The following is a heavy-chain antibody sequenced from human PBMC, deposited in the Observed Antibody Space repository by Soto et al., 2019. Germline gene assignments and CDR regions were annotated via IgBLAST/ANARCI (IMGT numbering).Heavy chain of an antibody. J-gene: IGHJ4*02. Sequence: SETLSLTCAVYGGSFSGYYWSWIRQPPGKGLEWIGEIYHSGSTNYNPSLKSRVTISVDKSKNQFSLKLSSVTAADTAVYYCARYNAASGTNSFDYWGRGALVTVSS. D-gene: IGHD6-13*01. CDR2: IYHSGST. V-gene: IGHV4-34*01. CDR3: ARYNAASGTNSFDY. CDR1: GGSFSGYY.